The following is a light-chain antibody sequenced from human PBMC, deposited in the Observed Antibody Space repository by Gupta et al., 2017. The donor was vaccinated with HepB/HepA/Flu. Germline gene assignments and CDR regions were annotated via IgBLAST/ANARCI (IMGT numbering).Light chain of an antibody. J-gene: IGLJ2*01. CDR3: AAWDDSLSAGV. V-gene: IGLV1-47*01. CDR1: SSSFGGNY. CDR2: RNN. Sequence: QSVLTQPPSASGTPGQRVTFSCSGSSSSFGGNYVYWYQQLPGTAPKLLIYRNNQRPSGVPDRFAGSKSGTSASLAISGLRSEDEADDYCAAWDDSLSAGVFGGGTKLTV.